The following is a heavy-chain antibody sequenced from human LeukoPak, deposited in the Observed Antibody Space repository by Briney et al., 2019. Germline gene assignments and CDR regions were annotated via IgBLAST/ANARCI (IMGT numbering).Heavy chain of an antibody. CDR3: AKVLRGYCSGGSCYGYDFDY. CDR1: GFTFGDDA. J-gene: IGHJ4*02. V-gene: IGHV3-43*02. D-gene: IGHD2-15*01. Sequence: QPGGSLRLSCAASGFTFGDDAMHWVCQAPGKGLEWVSLISGDGGTTYYADSVKGRFTISRDSSKNSLYLQMNSLRTEDTALYYCAKVLRGYCSGGSCYGYDFDYWGQGTLVTVSS. CDR2: ISGDGGTT.